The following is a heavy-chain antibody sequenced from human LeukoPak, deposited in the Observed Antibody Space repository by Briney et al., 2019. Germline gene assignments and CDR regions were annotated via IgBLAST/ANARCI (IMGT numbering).Heavy chain of an antibody. J-gene: IGHJ4*02. CDR2: IYYSGST. CDR1: GASISGYY. Sequence: SETLSLTCTFSGASISGYYCSWIRQPPGKGREWIAHIYYSGSTYYSPSLKSRVTISVDTSKNQCSLKLTSVTAADTAVYYCARAGHCGGDCYPFDYWGQGTLVTVSS. CDR3: ARAGHCGGDCYPFDY. V-gene: IGHV4-59*13. D-gene: IGHD2-21*02.